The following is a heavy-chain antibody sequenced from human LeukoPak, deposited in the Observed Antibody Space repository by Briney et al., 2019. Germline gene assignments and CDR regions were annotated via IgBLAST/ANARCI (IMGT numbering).Heavy chain of an antibody. V-gene: IGHV1-69*13. CDR2: IIPIFGTA. J-gene: IGHJ5*02. Sequence: SVKVSCKASGGTFSSYAISWVRQAPGQGLEWMGGIIPIFGTANYAQKFQGRVTITADESTSTAYMELSSLRSEDTAVYYCAKYYDFWSGQTRNWFDPWGQGTLVTVSS. CDR1: GGTFSSYA. CDR3: AKYYDFWSGQTRNWFDP. D-gene: IGHD3-3*01.